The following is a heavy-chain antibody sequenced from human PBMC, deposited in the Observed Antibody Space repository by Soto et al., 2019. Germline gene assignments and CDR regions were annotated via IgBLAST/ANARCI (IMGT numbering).Heavy chain of an antibody. D-gene: IGHD3-22*01. CDR2: IRSKAYGGTT. Sequence: GGSLRLSCTASGFTFGDYAMSWVRQAPGKGLEWVGFIRSKAYGGTTEYAASVKGRFTISRDDSKSIAYLQMNSLKTEDTAVYYCTRVGTMTYYWGQGTLVTVSS. CDR3: TRVGTMTYY. CDR1: GFTFGDYA. V-gene: IGHV3-49*04. J-gene: IGHJ4*02.